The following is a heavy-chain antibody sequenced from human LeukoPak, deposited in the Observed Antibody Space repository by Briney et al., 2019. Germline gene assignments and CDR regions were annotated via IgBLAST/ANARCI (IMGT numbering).Heavy chain of an antibody. CDR2: IMPLFGTA. CDR1: GGTFNNSA. Sequence: SVKVSCKTSGGTFNNSAISWVRQAPGQGLEWLGGIMPLFGTAGYAQKFQGRVTITKDKSMRTVYLELTSLTSDDTAVYYCARDVHGDYGSGWFDPWGQGTLVSVSA. CDR3: ARDVHGDYGSGWFDP. D-gene: IGHD4-17*01. J-gene: IGHJ5*02. V-gene: IGHV1-69*05.